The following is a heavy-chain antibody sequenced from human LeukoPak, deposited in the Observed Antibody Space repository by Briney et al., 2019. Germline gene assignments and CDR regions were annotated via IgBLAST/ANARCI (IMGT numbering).Heavy chain of an antibody. CDR3: ARDSGSYSLLDY. J-gene: IGHJ4*02. CDR2: IYYSGST. Sequence: SQTLSLTCTISGGSISSGSYYWSWIRQPPGKGLEWIGYIYYSGSTNYNPSLKSRVTISVDTSKNQFSLKLSSVTAADTAVYYCARDSGSYSLLDYWGQGTLVTVSS. V-gene: IGHV4-61*01. D-gene: IGHD1-26*01. CDR1: GGSISSGSYY.